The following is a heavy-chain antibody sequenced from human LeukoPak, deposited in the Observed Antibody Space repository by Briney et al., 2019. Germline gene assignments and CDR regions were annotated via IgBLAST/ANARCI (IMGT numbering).Heavy chain of an antibody. J-gene: IGHJ5*02. D-gene: IGHD5-24*01. V-gene: IGHV4-4*09. CDR1: GGSISSYH. CDR3: ARTPRRNWFDP. CDR2: IYTSGST. Sequence: PSETLSLTCTVSGGSISSYHWSWIRQPPGKGLEWIGYIYTSGSTNYNPSLKSRVTISVDTSKNQFSLKLSSVTAADTAVYYCARTPRRNWFDPWGQGTLVTVSS.